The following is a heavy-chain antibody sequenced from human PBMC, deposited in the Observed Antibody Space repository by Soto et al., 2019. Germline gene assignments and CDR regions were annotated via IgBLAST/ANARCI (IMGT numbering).Heavy chain of an antibody. J-gene: IGHJ6*02. CDR3: ARYSNNWFQTEGMDV. CDR1: VDSITTYY. CDR2: IDTSGNT. V-gene: IGHV4-4*07. Sequence: SETLSLTCTVSVDSITTYYWRWIRQPAGKGLEWIGRIDTSGNTNYNPSLKSGVTMSVDTSKKQFSLKLTSVTAADTAVYYCARYSNNWFQTEGMDVWGQGPRSP. D-gene: IGHD6-13*01.